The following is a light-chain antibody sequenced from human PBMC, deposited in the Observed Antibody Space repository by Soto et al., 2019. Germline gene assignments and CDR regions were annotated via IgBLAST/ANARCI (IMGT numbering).Light chain of an antibody. CDR2: GAF. CDR1: QSISSK. CDR3: QQYGNSIPIT. V-gene: IGKV3-20*01. J-gene: IGKJ5*01. Sequence: EIVMTQSPATLSVSPGERATLSCRASQSISSKLAWYQQKPGQAPRLLIYGAFSRATGIPDRFSGSGSGTDFTLTISRLEPEDFAVYYCQQYGNSIPITFGQGTRLEIK.